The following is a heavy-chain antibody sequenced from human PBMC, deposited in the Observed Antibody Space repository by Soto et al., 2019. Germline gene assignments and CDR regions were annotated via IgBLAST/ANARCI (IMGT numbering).Heavy chain of an antibody. CDR2: IYWDDSK. J-gene: IGHJ4*02. D-gene: IGHD1-26*01. V-gene: IGHV2-5*02. CDR1: GFSLTTDRVG. Sequence: QITLKESGPTLVKPTQTLTLTCTFSGFSLTTDRVGVGWIRQPPGEALEWLAVIYWDDSKTYRPSLESRLTIPKDTSKNQVALTRPNMDSLDNATYYCAHAYGGRSLYWGQGTLVTVSS. CDR3: AHAYGGRSLY.